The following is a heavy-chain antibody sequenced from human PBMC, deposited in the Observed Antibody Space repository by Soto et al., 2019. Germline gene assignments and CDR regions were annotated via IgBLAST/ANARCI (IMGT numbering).Heavy chain of an antibody. J-gene: IGHJ2*01. CDR1: GFSFSSYS. Sequence: EVQLLESGGGLVKPGGSLRLSCEASGFSFSSYSMNWVRQAPGKGLEWVSSISGSSGYIYYADSLQGRFTTSRDNARNSLYLQMNSLRAEDTAVYYCAREVVTAKGYFDLWGRGTLVTVSS. CDR2: ISGSSGYI. D-gene: IGHD2-21*02. V-gene: IGHV3-21*01. CDR3: AREVVTAKGYFDL.